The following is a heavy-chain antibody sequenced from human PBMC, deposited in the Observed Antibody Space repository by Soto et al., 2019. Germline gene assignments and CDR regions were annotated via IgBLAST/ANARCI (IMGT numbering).Heavy chain of an antibody. CDR2: IYWGGDR. D-gene: IGHD2-21*02. J-gene: IGHJ6*02. CDR3: VHSRCGGDCLQSYSSHYYYGMDI. Sequence: QITLKESGPTLVKPTQTLTLTCTFSGFSLSTGGMGVGWIRQPPGKALEWLALIYWGGDRRYRPSLMSRRTIAKDTSKNRVVLTMTNMDPVDTATYYCVHSRCGGDCLQSYSSHYYYGMDIWGQGTTVTVSS. V-gene: IGHV2-5*02. CDR1: GFSLSTGGMG.